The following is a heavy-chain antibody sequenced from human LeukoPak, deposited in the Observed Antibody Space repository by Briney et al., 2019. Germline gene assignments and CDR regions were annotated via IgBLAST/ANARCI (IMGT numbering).Heavy chain of an antibody. V-gene: IGHV3-23*01. D-gene: IGHD6-19*01. J-gene: IGHJ4*02. CDR3: AKLGPLRWYSSGWPGGY. CDR1: GFTFSSYA. Sequence: PGGSLRLSCAASGFTFSSYAMSWVRQAPGKGLEWVSAISGSGGSTYYADSVKGRFTISRDNSKNTLYLQMNSLRAEDTAVYYCAKLGPLRWYSSGWPGGYWGQGTLVTVSS. CDR2: ISGSGGST.